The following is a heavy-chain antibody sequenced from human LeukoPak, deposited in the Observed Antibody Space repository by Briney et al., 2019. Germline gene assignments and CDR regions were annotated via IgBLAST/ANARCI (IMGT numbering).Heavy chain of an antibody. D-gene: IGHD1-1*01. V-gene: IGHV3-64D*06. Sequence: GGSLRLSCSASGFAFSTYVMHWVRQAPGKGLECISGIDSNGGRTYYADSVKGRFTISRDNSKNTLYLQMSSLRVEDTAVYYCAKDGDTVRNVVNYYFDFWGQGTLVTVSS. CDR3: AKDGDTVRNVVNYYFDF. J-gene: IGHJ4*02. CDR2: IDSNGGRT. CDR1: GFAFSTYV.